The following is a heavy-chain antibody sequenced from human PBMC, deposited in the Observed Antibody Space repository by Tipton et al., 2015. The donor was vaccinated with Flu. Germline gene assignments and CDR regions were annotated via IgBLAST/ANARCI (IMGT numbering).Heavy chain of an antibody. CDR1: GGSISSSSYY. CDR2: IYYSGST. V-gene: IGHV4-39*07. CDR3: ASFALRDFYFDY. J-gene: IGHJ4*02. D-gene: IGHD3-16*01. Sequence: LRLSCTVSGGSISSSSYYWGWIRQPPWKGLAWIGSIYYSGSTYYNPSLKSRVTISVDTSKNQFSLKLSSVTAADTAVYYCASFALRDFYFDYWGQGTLVTVSS.